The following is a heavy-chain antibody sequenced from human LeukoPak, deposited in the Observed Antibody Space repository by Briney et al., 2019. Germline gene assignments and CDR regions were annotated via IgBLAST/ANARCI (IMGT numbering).Heavy chain of an antibody. V-gene: IGHV3-30-3*01. Sequence: GTSLRLSCAASGFTFRSHNMHWVRQAPGKGLEWVALILYDGSNNYYANSAKGRFTISRDNSKNTLSLQMNSLRSEDTAIYYCARDLGYNYGHGLDYWGQGTQVTVSS. D-gene: IGHD5-24*01. J-gene: IGHJ4*02. CDR2: ILYDGSNN. CDR1: GFTFRSHN. CDR3: ARDLGYNYGHGLDY.